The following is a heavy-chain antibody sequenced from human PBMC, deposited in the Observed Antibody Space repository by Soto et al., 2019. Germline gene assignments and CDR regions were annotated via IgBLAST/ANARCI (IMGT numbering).Heavy chain of an antibody. D-gene: IGHD2-15*01. V-gene: IGHV1-18*01. J-gene: IGHJ4*02. CDR1: GYTFTSYG. Sequence: GASVKVSCKASGYTFTSYGITWVRQAHEQGLEWMGWISAYNGNTNYAQKLQGRVTMTTDTSTSTAYMELRSLRSDDTAVYYCARRYCSGGSCLTKAYYFDYWGQGTLVTVSS. CDR2: ISAYNGNT. CDR3: ARRYCSGGSCLTKAYYFDY.